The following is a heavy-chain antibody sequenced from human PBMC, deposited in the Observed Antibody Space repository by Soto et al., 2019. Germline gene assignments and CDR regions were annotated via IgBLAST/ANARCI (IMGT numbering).Heavy chain of an antibody. J-gene: IGHJ5*02. D-gene: IGHD3-9*01. Sequence: QVQLVQSGAEVKKPGSSVTVACKASGGTFSSYFINWVRQAPGQGLEWVGGIIPVFGTTNYGEKFKGRVTITADESTRMVYMELSSLRPEDTAVYYCARSGEAYYDVLTGSYKGSWFDPWGQGTLVTVSS. CDR1: GGTFSSYF. CDR3: ARSGEAYYDVLTGSYKGSWFDP. V-gene: IGHV1-69*01. CDR2: IIPVFGTT.